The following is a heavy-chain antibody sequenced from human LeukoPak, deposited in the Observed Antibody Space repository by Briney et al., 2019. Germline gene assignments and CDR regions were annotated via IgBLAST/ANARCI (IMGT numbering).Heavy chain of an antibody. CDR2: IYTSGST. J-gene: IGHJ3*02. V-gene: IGHV4-4*07. CDR3: ARSAYSSLDAFDI. Sequence: SETLSLTCTVSGGSISSYYWSLIRQPAGKGLEWIGRIYTSGSTNYNPSLKSRVTMSVDTSKNQFSLKLSSVTAADTAVYYCARSAYSSLDAFDIWGQGTMVTVSP. CDR1: GGSISSYY. D-gene: IGHD6-6*01.